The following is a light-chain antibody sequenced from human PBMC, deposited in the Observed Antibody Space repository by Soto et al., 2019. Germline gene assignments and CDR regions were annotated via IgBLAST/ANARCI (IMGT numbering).Light chain of an antibody. J-gene: IGKJ1*01. Sequence: DIQMTQSPSILSASVGDRVTITCRASQTISTWLAWYQQKPGKAPRLLIYDASTLESGVPSRFSGSGSGTDFTLTISSLQPEDFATYYCQHSYSTSWTFGQGTKVDI. CDR1: QTISTW. V-gene: IGKV1-5*01. CDR3: QHSYSTSWT. CDR2: DAS.